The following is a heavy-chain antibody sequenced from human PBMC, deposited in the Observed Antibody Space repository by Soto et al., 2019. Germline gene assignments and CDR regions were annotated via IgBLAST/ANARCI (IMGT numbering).Heavy chain of an antibody. CDR1: GYIFTTYW. J-gene: IGHJ4*02. CDR3: ARQWLFDV. V-gene: IGHV5-51*01. CDR2: INPADSDT. D-gene: IGHD5-12*01. Sequence: GESLKISCKGSGYIFTTYWIAWVRQMPGKGLEWVGIINPADSDTRYSPSFQGQVTISADKSISTAYLQWSSLKASDTAMYYCARQWLFDVWGQGTLVTVSS.